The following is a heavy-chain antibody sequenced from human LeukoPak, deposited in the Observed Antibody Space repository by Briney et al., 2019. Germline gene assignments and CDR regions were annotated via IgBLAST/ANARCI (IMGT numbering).Heavy chain of an antibody. V-gene: IGHV3-7*04. J-gene: IGHJ4*02. D-gene: IGHD6-13*01. CDR1: GFTFSSYW. Sequence: GGSLRLSCAASGFTFSSYWMSWVRQAPGKGLEWVANIKQDGSEKYYVDSVKGRFTISRDNAKNSLYLQMNSLRAEDTAVYYCARDRGQQLVEEGFDYWGQGTLVTISS. CDR2: IKQDGSEK. CDR3: ARDRGQQLVEEGFDY.